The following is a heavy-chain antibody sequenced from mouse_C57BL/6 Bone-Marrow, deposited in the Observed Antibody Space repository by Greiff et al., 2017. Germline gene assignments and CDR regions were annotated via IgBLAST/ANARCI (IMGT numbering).Heavy chain of an antibody. J-gene: IGHJ1*03. CDR1: GYTFTDYY. CDR3: ARWGEYCDV. V-gene: IGHV1-26*01. CDR2: INPNTGGT. Sequence: EVQLKESGPELVKPGASVTISCKASGYTFTDYYMNWVKQSHGKSLEWIGDINPNTGGTSYNQKFKGKATLTVDKSSSTAYMELRSLTSEDSAVYYCARWGEYCDVWGTGTTVTVAS.